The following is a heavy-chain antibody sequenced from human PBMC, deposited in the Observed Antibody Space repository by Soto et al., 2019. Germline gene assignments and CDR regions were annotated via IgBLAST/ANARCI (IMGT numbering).Heavy chain of an antibody. Sequence: PSETLSLTCTVSGGSISSGGYYWSWIRQHPGKGLEWIGYIYYSGSTYYNPSLKSRVTISVDTSKNQFSPKLSSVTAADTAVYYCARERRGNLIGGYGMDVWGQGTTVTVSS. J-gene: IGHJ6*02. CDR2: IYYSGST. D-gene: IGHD3-16*02. CDR1: GGSISSGGYY. CDR3: ARERRGNLIGGYGMDV. V-gene: IGHV4-31*03.